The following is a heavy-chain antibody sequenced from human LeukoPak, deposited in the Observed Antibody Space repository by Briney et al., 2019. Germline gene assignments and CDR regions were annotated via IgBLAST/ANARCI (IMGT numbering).Heavy chain of an antibody. V-gene: IGHV4-39*01. CDR2: IYYSGST. J-gene: IGHJ5*02. CDR1: GGSISSSSYY. CDR3: ARHLGIGSSWYSWFDP. D-gene: IGHD6-13*01. Sequence: SETLSLTCTVSGGSISSSSYYWGWIRQPPGKGLEWIGSIYYSGSTYYNPSLKSRVTISVDTSKNQFSLKLSSVTAADTAVYYCARHLGIGSSWYSWFDPWGQGTLVTVSS.